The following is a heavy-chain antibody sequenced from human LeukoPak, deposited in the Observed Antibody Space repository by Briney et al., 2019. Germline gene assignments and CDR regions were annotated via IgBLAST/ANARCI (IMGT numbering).Heavy chain of an antibody. J-gene: IGHJ4*02. D-gene: IGHD3-10*01. V-gene: IGHV3-23*01. CDR3: ARDTGP. Sequence: PGGSLRLSCAASGFTFSSYAMSWVRQAPGKGLEWVSTISNSGGTTYYADSVKGRFTISGDNAKNSLYLQMNSLRAEDTAVYYCARDTGPGGQGTLVTVSS. CDR1: GFTFSSYA. CDR2: ISNSGGTT.